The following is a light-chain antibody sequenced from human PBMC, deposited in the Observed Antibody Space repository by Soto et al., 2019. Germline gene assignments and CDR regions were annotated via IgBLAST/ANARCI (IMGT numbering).Light chain of an antibody. CDR2: STN. Sequence: QTVVTQEPSLSVSPGGTVTLTCGLSSGSVSTSYYPSWYQQTPGQAPRTLIYSTNTRSSGVPDRFSGSILGNKAALTITEAQANDESDYYCVLYMNSGTLFGGGTKLTVL. CDR3: VLYMNSGTL. V-gene: IGLV8-61*01. CDR1: SGSVSTSYY. J-gene: IGLJ3*02.